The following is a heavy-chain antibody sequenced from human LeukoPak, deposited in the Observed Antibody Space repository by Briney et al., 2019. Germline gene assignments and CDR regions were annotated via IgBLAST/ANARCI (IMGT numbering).Heavy chain of an antibody. V-gene: IGHV1-69*13. J-gene: IGHJ4*02. CDR1: GGTFSSYA. Sequence: SVTVSCKASGGTFSSYAISWVRQAPGQGLEWMGGIIPIFGTANYAQKFQGRVTITADESTSTAYMELSSLRSEDTAVYYCARAFLLRRAERDTFDYWGQGTLVTVSS. CDR2: IIPIFGTA. CDR3: ARAFLLRRAERDTFDY. D-gene: IGHD2/OR15-2a*01.